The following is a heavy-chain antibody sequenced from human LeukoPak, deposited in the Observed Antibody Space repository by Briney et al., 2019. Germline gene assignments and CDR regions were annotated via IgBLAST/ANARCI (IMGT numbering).Heavy chain of an antibody. CDR3: ASYSNYVSASSYYYYMDV. CDR2: IYTSGST. J-gene: IGHJ6*03. V-gene: IGHV4-4*07. CDR1: GGSISSYY. D-gene: IGHD4-11*01. Sequence: PSETLSLTCTVSGGSISSYYWSWIRQPAGKGLEWIGRIYTSGSTNYNPSLKSRVTISVDTSKNQFSLKLSSVTAADTAVYYCASYSNYVSASSYYYYMDVWGKGTTVTVSS.